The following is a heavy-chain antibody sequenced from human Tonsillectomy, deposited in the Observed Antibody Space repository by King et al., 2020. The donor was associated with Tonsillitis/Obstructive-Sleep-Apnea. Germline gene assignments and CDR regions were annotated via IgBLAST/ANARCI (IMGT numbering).Heavy chain of an antibody. Sequence: VQLVESGGGVVQPGRSLRLSCAASGFTFSTYAMHWVRQAPGKGLEWVALLSYDGSNKYYVDSVKGRLTISRDNSKSTLYLQMNSLRPEDTAVYYCARSSGGWVSARLFFDYWGQGTLVTVSS. D-gene: IGHD6-6*01. CDR1: GFTFSTYA. CDR2: LSYDGSNK. CDR3: ARSSGGWVSARLFFDY. J-gene: IGHJ4*02. V-gene: IGHV3-30*04.